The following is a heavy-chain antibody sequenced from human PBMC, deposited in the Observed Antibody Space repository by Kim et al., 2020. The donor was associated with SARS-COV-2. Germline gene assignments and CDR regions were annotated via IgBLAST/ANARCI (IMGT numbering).Heavy chain of an antibody. CDR3: ATGHYYDSSGYCL. V-gene: IGHV1-24*01. D-gene: IGHD3-22*01. J-gene: IGHJ4*02. Sequence: YAQQFQGRVTMTEDTSTDTAYMELSSLRSEDTAVYYCATGHYYDSSGYCLWGQGTLVTVSS.